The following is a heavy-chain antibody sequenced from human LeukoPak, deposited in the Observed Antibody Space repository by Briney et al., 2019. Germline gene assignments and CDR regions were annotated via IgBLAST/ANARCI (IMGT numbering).Heavy chain of an antibody. CDR3: ARLVWLGESPGSWFDS. Sequence: SETLSLTCSVSGGSITSHFWSWIRQPPGKGLEWIGYIHYSGSTNYNPSLKSRVTISPDTSKNQLFLKLNSVTAADTAVYYCARLVWLGESPGSWFDSWGQGTLVTISS. D-gene: IGHD3-10*01. CDR1: GGSITSHF. CDR2: IHYSGST. J-gene: IGHJ5*01. V-gene: IGHV4-59*11.